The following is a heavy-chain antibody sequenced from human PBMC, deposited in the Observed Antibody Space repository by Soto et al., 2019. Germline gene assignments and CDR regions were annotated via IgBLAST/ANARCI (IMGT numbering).Heavy chain of an antibody. J-gene: IGHJ3*02. V-gene: IGHV1-3*01. CDR2: INAGNGNT. CDR3: ARSNDILTGYLGAFDI. CDR1: GYTFTSYA. D-gene: IGHD3-9*01. Sequence: GASVQVSCKASGYTFTSYAMHWVRQAPGQRLEWMGWINAGNGNTKYSQKFQGRVTITRDTSASTAYMELSSLRSEDTAVYYCARSNDILTGYLGAFDIWGQGTMVTVSS.